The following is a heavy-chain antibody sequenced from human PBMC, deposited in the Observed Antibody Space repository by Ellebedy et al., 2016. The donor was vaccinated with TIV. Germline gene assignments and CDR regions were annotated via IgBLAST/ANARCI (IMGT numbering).Heavy chain of an antibody. Sequence: GESLKISXAASGFTFSSYWMHWVRQAPGKGLVWVSRINSDGSSTSYADSVKGRFTISRDNAKNTLYLQMNSLRAEDTAVYYCARDRPRYVYYYGMDVWGQGTTVTVSS. D-gene: IGHD3-16*01. CDR3: ARDRPRYVYYYGMDV. J-gene: IGHJ6*02. V-gene: IGHV3-74*01. CDR1: GFTFSSYW. CDR2: INSDGSST.